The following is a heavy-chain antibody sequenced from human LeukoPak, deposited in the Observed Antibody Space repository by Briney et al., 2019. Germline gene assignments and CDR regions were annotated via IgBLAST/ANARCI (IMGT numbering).Heavy chain of an antibody. J-gene: IGHJ4*02. CDR3: AREPIFDSRRRYYFDS. CDR2: VSSDGNNK. D-gene: IGHD3-9*01. CDR1: GFTFSTYA. Sequence: GGSLRLSCAASGFTFSTYAMHWVRQAPGKGLEWVTVVSSDGNNKYYADSVKGRFTISRDDAKNTLYLQMNSLRSEDSATYYCAREPIFDSRRRYYFDSWGQGTLVTVSS. V-gene: IGHV3-30*04.